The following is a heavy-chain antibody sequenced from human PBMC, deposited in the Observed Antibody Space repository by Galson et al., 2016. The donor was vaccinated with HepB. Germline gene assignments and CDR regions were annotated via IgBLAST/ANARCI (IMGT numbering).Heavy chain of an antibody. CDR2: ISYDGSNK. J-gene: IGHJ4*02. V-gene: IGHV3-30*18. Sequence: LRLSCAASGFTFSSYGMHWVRQAPGKGLEWVAFISYDGSNKKYADSVKGRFTISRDNSKKTLYLQMNTLRAEDTAVYYCAKDGRIYCSSASCHDHFHYWGQGTLVTVSS. CDR1: GFTFSSYG. CDR3: AKDGRIYCSSASCHDHFHY. D-gene: IGHD2-2*01.